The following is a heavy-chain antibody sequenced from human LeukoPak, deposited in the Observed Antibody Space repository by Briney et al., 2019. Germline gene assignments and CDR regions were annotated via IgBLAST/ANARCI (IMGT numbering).Heavy chain of an antibody. CDR2: IYYSGDT. Sequence: SETLSLTCTVSGDSISGYSWSWIRQPPGGGLEWIGYIYYSGDTAYNPSLKSRVTMSVDTSKKQLSLMLRSVTTADTAVYYCARDRYYMDVWGKGTTVTISS. V-gene: IGHV4-59*01. CDR3: ARDRYYMDV. J-gene: IGHJ6*03. CDR1: GDSISGYS.